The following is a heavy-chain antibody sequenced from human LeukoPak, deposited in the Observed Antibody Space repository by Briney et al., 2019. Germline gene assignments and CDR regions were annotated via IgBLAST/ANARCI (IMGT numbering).Heavy chain of an antibody. D-gene: IGHD5-12*01. J-gene: IGHJ6*03. CDR2: ISAYNGNT. CDR3: ARANGGWLRSYYYYMDV. CDR1: GYTFTSYG. Sequence: ASVKVSCKASGYTFTSYGISWVRQAPGQGLEWMGWISAYNGNTNYAQKLQGRVTMTTDTSTSTAYMELRSLRSDDTAVYYCARANGGWLRSYYYYMDVWGKGTTVTISS. V-gene: IGHV1-18*01.